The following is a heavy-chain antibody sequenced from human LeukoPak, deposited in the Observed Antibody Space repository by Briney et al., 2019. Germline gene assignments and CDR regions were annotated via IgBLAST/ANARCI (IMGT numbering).Heavy chain of an antibody. V-gene: IGHV1-2*02. Sequence: ASVKVSCKASGYTFTGYYMHWVRQAPGQGLEWMGWINPNSGGTNYAQKFQGRVTMTRDMSISTAYMELSRLRSDDTAVYYCAMVRGPETRFDPWGQGTLVTVSS. CDR3: AMVRGPETRFDP. CDR2: INPNSGGT. D-gene: IGHD3-10*01. J-gene: IGHJ5*02. CDR1: GYTFTGYY.